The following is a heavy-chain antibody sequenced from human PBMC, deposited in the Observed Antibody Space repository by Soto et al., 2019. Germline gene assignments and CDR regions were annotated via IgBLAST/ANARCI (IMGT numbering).Heavy chain of an antibody. V-gene: IGHV3-15*04. CDR1: GFTFSNAR. CDR3: TTAHPLGPDY. Sequence: GGSLRLSCAASGFTFSNARMNWVRQAPGKGLEWVGHIGSETDGGTIVYPAPVKGRFIISRDDSRNTLFLQMNNLKTEDTAVYYCTTAHPLGPDYWGQGTLVTVSS. CDR2: IGSETDGGTI. J-gene: IGHJ4*02.